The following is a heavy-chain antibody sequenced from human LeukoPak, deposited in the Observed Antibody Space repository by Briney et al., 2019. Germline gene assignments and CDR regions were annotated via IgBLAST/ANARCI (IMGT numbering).Heavy chain of an antibody. CDR1: GYSFTSYW. Sequence: GESLQISFKGSGYSFTSYWIGWVRPMPGKGLEWMGIIYPGDSDTRYSPSFQGQVTISADKSISTAYLQWSSLKASDTAMYYCARSVGGSYYNVAFDIWGQGTMVTVSS. V-gene: IGHV5-51*01. CDR2: IYPGDSDT. J-gene: IGHJ3*02. CDR3: ARSVGGSYYNVAFDI. D-gene: IGHD3-10*01.